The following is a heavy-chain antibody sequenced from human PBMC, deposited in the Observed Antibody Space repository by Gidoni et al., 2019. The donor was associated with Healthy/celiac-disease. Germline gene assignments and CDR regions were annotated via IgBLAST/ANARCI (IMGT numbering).Heavy chain of an antibody. CDR2: ISYDGSNK. D-gene: IGHD4-17*01. V-gene: IGHV3-30-3*01. CDR1: GFTFSSYA. J-gene: IGHJ4*02. CDR3: ARDPIPYGDYGTGSDY. Sequence: QVQLVESGGGVVQTGRSMGCSCAASGFTFSSYAMHWVRQAPGKGLEWVAVISYDGSNKYYADSVKGRFTISRDNSKNTLYLQMNSLRAEDTAVYYCARDPIPYGDYGTGSDYWGQGTLVTVSS.